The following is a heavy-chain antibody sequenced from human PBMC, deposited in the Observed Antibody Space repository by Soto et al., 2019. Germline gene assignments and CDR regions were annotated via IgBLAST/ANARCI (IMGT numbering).Heavy chain of an antibody. Sequence: QVQLVQSGAEVKKPGASVRVSCRASGYTFPYFGIHWVRQAPGQSLEWMGSINPANGDTPYSQKFQGRVTITSDTSGTQAKRGMVGRTSQARAVSSWPRRGGDAQFASWGRGPRITFS. CDR3: PRRGGDAQFAS. V-gene: IGHV1-3*01. CDR2: INPANGDT. CDR1: GYTFPYFG. J-gene: IGHJ4*02. D-gene: IGHD3-16*01.